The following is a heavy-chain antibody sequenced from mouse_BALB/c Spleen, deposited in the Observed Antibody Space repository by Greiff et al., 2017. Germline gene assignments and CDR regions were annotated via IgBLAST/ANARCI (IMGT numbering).Heavy chain of an antibody. J-gene: IGHJ4*01. CDR3: ARDGITTALYYYAMDY. CDR2: INSTGGST. CDR1: GFTFSSYG. V-gene: IGHV5-6-3*01. Sequence: EVQGVESGGGLVQPGGSLTLSCAASGFTFSSYGMSWVRQTPDKRLELVATINSTGGSTYYPDSVKGRFTISRDNAKNTLYLQMSSLKSEDTAMYYCARDGITTALYYYAMDYWGQGTSVTVSS. D-gene: IGHD1-2*01.